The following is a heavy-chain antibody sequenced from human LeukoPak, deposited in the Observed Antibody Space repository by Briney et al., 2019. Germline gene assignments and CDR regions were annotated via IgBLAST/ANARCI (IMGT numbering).Heavy chain of an antibody. CDR1: GFSFGDYA. V-gene: IGHV3-49*04. CDR3: TRGLSANGDYGY. D-gene: IGHD4-17*01. J-gene: IGHJ4*02. CDR2: IRSKGYGGTT. Sequence: GGSLRLSCTASGFSFGDYAMSCVRQAPGKGLEWVGFIRSKGYGGTTEYAASVKGRFTISRDDSKSIAYLQMNSLKTEDTAVYYCTRGLSANGDYGYWGQGTLVTVSS.